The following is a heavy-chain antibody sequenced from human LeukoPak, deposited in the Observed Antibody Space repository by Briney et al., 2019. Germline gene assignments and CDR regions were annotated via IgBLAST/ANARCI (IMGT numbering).Heavy chain of an antibody. CDR1: GGSINAFY. CDR3: ARGAGGFSNYNWFDP. CDR2: VYSTGSA. V-gene: IGHV4-4*07. D-gene: IGHD4-11*01. Sequence: SETLSLTCTVSGGSINAFYWSVIRQPAGKGLEWIGRVYSTGSANYNPSLKTRVTMSVDKSKNQFSLKLGSVTAADTAVYYCARGAGGFSNYNWFDPWGQGTLVTVSS. J-gene: IGHJ5*02.